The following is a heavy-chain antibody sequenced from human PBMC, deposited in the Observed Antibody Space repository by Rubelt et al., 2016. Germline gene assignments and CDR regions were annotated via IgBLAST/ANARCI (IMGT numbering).Heavy chain of an antibody. CDR2: ISSSGHTI. Sequence: QVQLQQWGAGLLKPSETLSLTCAVYGGSFSGYYWSWIRQPPGKGLEWVSYISSSGHTIYYADSVKGRFTISRDNAKNSLYLQMNSLRAEDTAVYYCARAAGWFDPWGQGTLVTVSS. J-gene: IGHJ5*02. CDR3: ARAAGWFDP. V-gene: IGHV3-11*01. CDR1: GGSFSGYY.